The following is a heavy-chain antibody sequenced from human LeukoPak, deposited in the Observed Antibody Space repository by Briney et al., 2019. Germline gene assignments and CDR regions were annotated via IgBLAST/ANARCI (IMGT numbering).Heavy chain of an antibody. V-gene: IGHV4-59*01. CDR3: ARLRFLEWRLDY. CDR2: IYYSGST. CDR1: GGSISSYY. J-gene: IGHJ4*02. Sequence: PSETLSLTCTVSGGSISSYYWSWIRQPPGKGLEWIGCIYYSGSTNYNPSLKSRVTISVGTSKNQFSLKLSSVTAADTAVYYCARLRFLEWRLDYWGQGTLVTVSS. D-gene: IGHD3-3*01.